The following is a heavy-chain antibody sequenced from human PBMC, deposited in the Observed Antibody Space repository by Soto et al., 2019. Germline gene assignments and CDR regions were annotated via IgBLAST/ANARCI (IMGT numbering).Heavy chain of an antibody. D-gene: IGHD1-26*01. V-gene: IGHV4-59*01. CDR1: GGSISSYH. Sequence: SQALSLTSTVPGGSISSYHWSWIRQPPGKGLEWIGYIYYSGSTNYNPSLKSRVTISVDTSKNQFSLKLSSVTAADTAVYYCARRYGGNFDYWGQGTLVTVS. CDR3: ARRYGGNFDY. J-gene: IGHJ4*02. CDR2: IYYSGST.